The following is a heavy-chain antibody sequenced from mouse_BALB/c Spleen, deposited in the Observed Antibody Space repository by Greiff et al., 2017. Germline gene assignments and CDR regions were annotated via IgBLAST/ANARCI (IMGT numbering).Heavy chain of an antibody. CDR3: ARDDGYPYYAMDY. D-gene: IGHD2-3*01. V-gene: IGHV2-9*02. CDR2: IWAGGST. CDR1: GFSLTSYG. Sequence: VKLVESGPGLVAPSQSLSITCTVSGFSLTSYGVHWVRQPPGKGLEWLGVIWAGGSTNYNSALMSRLSISKDNSKSQVFLKMNSLQTDDTAMYYCARDDGYPYYAMDYWGQGTTVTVSS. J-gene: IGHJ4*01.